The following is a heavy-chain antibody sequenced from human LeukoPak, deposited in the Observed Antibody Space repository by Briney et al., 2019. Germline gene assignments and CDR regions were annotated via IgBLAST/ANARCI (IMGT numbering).Heavy chain of an antibody. CDR2: IYPTDIT. CDR1: GGSISNSY. D-gene: IGHD3-22*01. Sequence: SETLSLTCTVSGGSISNSYWSWIRQPAGKGLEWIGRIYPTDITTYNPSLKSRVTLSVDTSKNQFSLKVNSVTAADAAVYYCARREYYDSSGYFHGAFDIWGQGTMVTVSS. V-gene: IGHV4-4*07. J-gene: IGHJ3*02. CDR3: ARREYYDSSGYFHGAFDI.